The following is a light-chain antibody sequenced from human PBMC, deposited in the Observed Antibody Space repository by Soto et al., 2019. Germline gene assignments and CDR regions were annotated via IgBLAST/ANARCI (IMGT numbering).Light chain of an antibody. CDR2: GAS. Sequence: ESVLTQSPGTLSLSPGERATLSCRASQSVSSTYLAWFQQKPGQAPRLLIYGASSRATGIPDRISGSGSGTDFPLTISRLEPEHFAVYYCQHYGSSPTTFGQGTKVEI. CDR1: QSVSSTY. CDR3: QHYGSSPTT. J-gene: IGKJ1*01. V-gene: IGKV3-20*01.